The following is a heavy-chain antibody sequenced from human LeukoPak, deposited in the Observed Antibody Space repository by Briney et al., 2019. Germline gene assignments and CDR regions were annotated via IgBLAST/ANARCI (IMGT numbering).Heavy chain of an antibody. J-gene: IGHJ4*02. CDR1: GFTFSSYE. CDR2: INSVGNTI. Sequence: GGSLRLSCATSGFTFSSYEMNWIRQAPGKGLEWISYINSVGNTIYYADSVRGRFTISRDNAKNSLYLQMNSLRAEDTAVYYCAARSWPFDYWGQGTLVTVSS. D-gene: IGHD6-13*01. CDR3: AARSWPFDY. V-gene: IGHV3-48*03.